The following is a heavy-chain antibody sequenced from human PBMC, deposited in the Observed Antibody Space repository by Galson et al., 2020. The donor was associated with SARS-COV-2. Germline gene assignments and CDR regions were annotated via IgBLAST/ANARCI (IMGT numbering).Heavy chain of an antibody. J-gene: IGHJ6*02. Sequence: ASETLSLTCTVSGGSISSYYWSWIRQPPGKGLEWIGYIYYSGSTNYNPSLKRRVTISVDTSKNQFSLKLSSVTAADTAVYYCARARSYDILTGYYENHLHYYYGMDVWGQGTTVTVSS. V-gene: IGHV4-59*01. CDR2: IYYSGST. CDR3: ARARSYDILTGYYENHLHYYYGMDV. D-gene: IGHD3-9*01. CDR1: GGSISSYY.